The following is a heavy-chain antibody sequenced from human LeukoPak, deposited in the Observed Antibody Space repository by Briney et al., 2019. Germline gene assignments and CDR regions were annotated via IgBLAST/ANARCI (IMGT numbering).Heavy chain of an antibody. V-gene: IGHV4-34*01. CDR1: GGSFSGYY. CDR2: INHSGST. D-gene: IGHD6-13*01. CDR3: ARGAAAGDWFDP. J-gene: IGHJ5*02. Sequence: SETLSLTCAVYGGSFSGYYWSWIRQPPGKGLEWIGKINHSGSTNYNPSLKSRVTISVDTSKNQFSLKLSSVTAADTAVYYCARGAAAGDWFDPWGQGTLVTVSS.